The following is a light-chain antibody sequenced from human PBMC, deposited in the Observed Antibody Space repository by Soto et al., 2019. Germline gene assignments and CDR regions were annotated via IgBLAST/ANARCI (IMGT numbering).Light chain of an antibody. V-gene: IGKV3-11*01. CDR2: DAS. J-gene: IGKJ5*01. CDR1: QSISSH. Sequence: EIVLTQSPGTLSLSPWERATLSCMSIQSISSHLAWYQQKRGQAPRLLIHDASSRATGTPARFSGSGFGTDFTLTISSLEPEDFAVYYCQLRSDWPPSITFGQGTRLEI. CDR3: QLRSDWPPSIT.